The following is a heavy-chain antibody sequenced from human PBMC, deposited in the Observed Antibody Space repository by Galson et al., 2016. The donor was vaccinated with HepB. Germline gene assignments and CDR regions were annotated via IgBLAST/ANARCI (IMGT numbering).Heavy chain of an antibody. V-gene: IGHV3-23*01. J-gene: IGHJ6*02. Sequence: SLRLSCAASGFRFSSYVMSWVRQAPGKGLDWVSSINGGGGITYYADSVKGRFTISRDNSKNTVYLQMNSLRAEDTAVYYCAKEGTIFGMIPYGVDVWGQGTTVTVCS. CDR2: INGGGGIT. CDR3: AKEGTIFGMIPYGVDV. CDR1: GFRFSSYV. D-gene: IGHD3-3*01.